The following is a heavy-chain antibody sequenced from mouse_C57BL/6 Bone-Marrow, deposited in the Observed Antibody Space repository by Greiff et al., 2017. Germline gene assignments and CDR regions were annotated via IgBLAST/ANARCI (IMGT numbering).Heavy chain of an antibody. J-gene: IGHJ1*03. CDR1: GYSFTDYN. CDR3: ACSYCYFDF. CDR2: INPTNGNT. Sequence: VQLQQSGPELVRPGASVKISCKASGYSFTDYNMNWVKQRPGQGLEWIGVINPTNGNTNYNQKFKGKATLTVDQSSSTAYMQLNSLTSEDSAVYYCACSYCYFDFWGTGTTLTVSA. V-gene: IGHV1-39*01.